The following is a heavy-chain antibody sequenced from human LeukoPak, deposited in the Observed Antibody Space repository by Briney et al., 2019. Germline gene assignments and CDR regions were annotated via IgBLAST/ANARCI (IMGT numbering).Heavy chain of an antibody. CDR1: GFTFNSYG. CDR2: ILYDGSNQ. D-gene: IGHD7-27*01. J-gene: IGHJ4*02. V-gene: IGHV3-30*02. CDR3: AREGTGDPDYPYDY. Sequence: GGSLRLSCAASGFTFNSYGMHWVRQAPGKGLEWVTFILYDGSNQYYTDSVKGRFTISRDNSKNTLFLQMDSLRPEDTAVYYCAREGTGDPDYPYDYWGQGTLVTVSS.